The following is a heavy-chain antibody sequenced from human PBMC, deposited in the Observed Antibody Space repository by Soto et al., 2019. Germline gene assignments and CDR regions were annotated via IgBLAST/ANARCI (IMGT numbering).Heavy chain of an antibody. J-gene: IGHJ2*01. CDR2: INSDGSTT. D-gene: IGHD2-21*02. CDR3: ARDPSYCGGDCYEWYFDL. Sequence: EVQLVESGGGLVQPGGSLRLSCAASGLTFSSYWMHWVRQAPGKGLVWVSRINSDGSTTSYADSVKGRFTISRDNAKNTLYLQMNSLRAEGTAVYYWARDPSYCGGDCYEWYFDLWGRGTLVTVSS. CDR1: GLTFSSYW. V-gene: IGHV3-74*01.